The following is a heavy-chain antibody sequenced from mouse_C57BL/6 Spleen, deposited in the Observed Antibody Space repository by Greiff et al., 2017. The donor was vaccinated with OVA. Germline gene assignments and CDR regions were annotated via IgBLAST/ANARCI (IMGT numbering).Heavy chain of an antibody. J-gene: IGHJ2*01. V-gene: IGHV5-4*03. CDR2: ISDGGSYT. CDR1: GFTFSSYA. Sequence: EVKLMESGGGLVKPGGSLKLSCAASGFTFSSYAMSWVRQTPEKRLEWVATISDGGSYTYYPDNVKGRFTISRDNAKNNLYLQMSHLKSKDTAMYYCARNWYYFDYWGQGTTLTVSS. D-gene: IGHD4-1*01. CDR3: ARNWYYFDY.